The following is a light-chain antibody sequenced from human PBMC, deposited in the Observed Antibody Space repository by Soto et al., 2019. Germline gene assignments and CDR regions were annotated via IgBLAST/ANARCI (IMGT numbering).Light chain of an antibody. CDR3: QQRSNWPPIT. V-gene: IGKV3-11*01. J-gene: IGKJ5*01. CDR2: DAS. CDR1: QSVSSY. Sequence: IVLTQSPATLSLSPGERATLSCRASQSVSSYLAWYQQKPGQAPRLLIYDASNRATGIPARFSGSGSGTDFTLTISNLEPEDFAVYYCQQRSNWPPITFGQGTRLAIK.